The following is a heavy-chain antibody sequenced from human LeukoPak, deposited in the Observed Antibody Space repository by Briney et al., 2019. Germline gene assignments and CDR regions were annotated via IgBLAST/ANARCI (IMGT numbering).Heavy chain of an antibody. Sequence: GGSLGLSCAASGFTFSSYSMNWVRQAPGKGLEWVALIWYDGSNKYYADSVKGRFTISRDNSKKMLYLQMDSLRAEDTAVYYCATLRSDSRGWYYFDYWGQGTLVSVSS. CDR1: GFTFSSYS. J-gene: IGHJ4*02. CDR3: ATLRSDSRGWYYFDY. V-gene: IGHV3-33*08. D-gene: IGHD6-19*01. CDR2: IWYDGSNK.